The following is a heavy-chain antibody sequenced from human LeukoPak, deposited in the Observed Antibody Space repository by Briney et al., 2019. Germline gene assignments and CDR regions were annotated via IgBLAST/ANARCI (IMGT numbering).Heavy chain of an antibody. CDR1: GFLFSVYA. D-gene: IGHD3-22*01. Sequence: GMSLRLFCGACGFLFSVYAMTWARHAPGKGVEWVSAISGSGGSTYYADSVKGRFTISRDNSKNTLYLQMNSLRAEDTALYYCAKEGSSSYYLNYWGQGTLVTVSS. J-gene: IGHJ4*02. V-gene: IGHV3-23*01. CDR3: AKEGSSSYYLNY. CDR2: ISGSGGST.